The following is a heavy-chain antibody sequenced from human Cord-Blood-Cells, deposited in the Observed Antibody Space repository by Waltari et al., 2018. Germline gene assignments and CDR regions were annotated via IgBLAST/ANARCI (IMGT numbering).Heavy chain of an antibody. CDR1: GGTFSSYA. Sequence: QVQLVQSGAEVKKPGSSVKVSCKASGGTFSSYAISWVRQAPGQGLAWMGGIIPIFGTANDAQKVQGRVTITADESASTAYMELSSLRSEDTAVYCCARDITKSSSSGFYYFDCWGQGTLVTVSS. V-gene: IGHV1-69*01. J-gene: IGHJ4*02. D-gene: IGHD6-6*01. CDR2: IIPIFGTA. CDR3: ARDITKSSSSGFYYFDC.